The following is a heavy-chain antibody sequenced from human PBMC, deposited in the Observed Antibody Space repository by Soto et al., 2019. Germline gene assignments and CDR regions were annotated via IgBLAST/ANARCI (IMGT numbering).Heavy chain of an antibody. D-gene: IGHD1-26*01. CDR1: GFTFSSYW. CDR3: VRDDFGLGLDY. J-gene: IGHJ4*02. V-gene: IGHV3-74*01. CDR2: TDSDGSYT. Sequence: EVQLVESGGGLVQRGGSLRLSCVASGFTFSSYWMPSVRRTPGQGMVWVSHTDSDGSYTTYADSVKGRFTTSRDNAKIALFLQMNSLRAEDTVVYYCVRDDFGLGLDYWGLGTLVTVSS.